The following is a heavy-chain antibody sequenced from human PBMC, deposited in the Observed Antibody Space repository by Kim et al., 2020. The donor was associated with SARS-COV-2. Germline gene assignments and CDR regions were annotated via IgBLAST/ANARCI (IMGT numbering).Heavy chain of an antibody. V-gene: IGHV3-7*01. J-gene: IGHJ4*02. Sequence: GGSLRLSCAASGFSFSNYWMSWVRQAPGKGLEWVANIKQDGSETYYVDSVRGRFTISRDNAKNSLFLQMNSLRAEDTAVYYCATDPGIAMPAYFDYWGQGTLVTVSS. D-gene: IGHD6-19*01. CDR3: ATDPGIAMPAYFDY. CDR1: GFSFSNYW. CDR2: IKQDGSET.